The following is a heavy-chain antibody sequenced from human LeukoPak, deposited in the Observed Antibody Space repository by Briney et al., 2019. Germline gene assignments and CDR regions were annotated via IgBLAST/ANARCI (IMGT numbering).Heavy chain of an antibody. D-gene: IGHD3-10*01. Sequence: SQTLSLTCTVSGGSISSGGYYWSWIRQHPGKGLEWIGHIYYSGSTYYNPSLKSRVTISVDTSKNQFSLKLSSVTAADTAVYYCARAFGSGSYYNDYYYYYYMDVWGKGTTVTVSS. CDR3: ARAFGSGSYYNDYYYYYYMDV. J-gene: IGHJ6*03. CDR2: IYYSGST. V-gene: IGHV4-31*03. CDR1: GGSISSGGYY.